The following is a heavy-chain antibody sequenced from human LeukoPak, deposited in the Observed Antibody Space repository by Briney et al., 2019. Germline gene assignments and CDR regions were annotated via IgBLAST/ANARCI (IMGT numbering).Heavy chain of an antibody. CDR3: AKDLSGGYDYFDY. CDR1: GFTFSSYW. D-gene: IGHD5-12*01. CDR2: INSDGSST. Sequence: GSLRLSCAASGFTFSSYWMHWVRQAPGKGLVWDSRINSDGSSTSYADSVKGRFTISRDNAKNTLYLQMNSLRAEDTAVYYCAKDLSGGYDYFDYWGQGTLVTVSS. V-gene: IGHV3-74*01. J-gene: IGHJ4*02.